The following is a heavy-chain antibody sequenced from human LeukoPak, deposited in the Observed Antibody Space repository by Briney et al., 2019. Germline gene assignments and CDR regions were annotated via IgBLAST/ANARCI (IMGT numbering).Heavy chain of an antibody. Sequence: ASVKVSCKASGYTFPSYGISWVGQAPGQGLEGMGWICAYNGNTNYAQKLQGRVTMTTDTSTSTAYMELRSLRSDDTAVYYCARSPRGAYYYDSSGYWSAPDYWGQGTLVTVSS. V-gene: IGHV1-18*01. CDR2: ICAYNGNT. CDR3: ARSPRGAYYYDSSGYWSAPDY. CDR1: GYTFPSYG. J-gene: IGHJ4*02. D-gene: IGHD3-22*01.